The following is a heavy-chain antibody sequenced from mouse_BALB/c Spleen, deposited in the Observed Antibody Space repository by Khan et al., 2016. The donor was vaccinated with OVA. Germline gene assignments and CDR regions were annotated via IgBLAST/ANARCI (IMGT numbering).Heavy chain of an antibody. J-gene: IGHJ3*01. D-gene: IGHD2-13*01. V-gene: IGHV5-4*02. CDR1: GFTFSDDY. CDR2: ISDGGRYT. CDR3: ARGYYGDPFAY. Sequence: EVELVESGGSLVKPGGSLKLSCAVSGFTFSDDYMYWVRQTPEKRLEWVATISDGGRYTYYPYSVKGRFIISRANTKHNLHLQKNSLKSEDIAKYCCARGYYGDPFAYWGQGTLVTVSA.